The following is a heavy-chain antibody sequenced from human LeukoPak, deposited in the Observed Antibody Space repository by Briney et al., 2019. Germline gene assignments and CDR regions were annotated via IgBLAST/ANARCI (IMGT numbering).Heavy chain of an antibody. V-gene: IGHV1-18*01. CDR2: ISAYNGNT. CDR3: ARDVPYSSLDY. CDR1: GYTFTSYG. Sequence: GGSVKVSCKASGYTFTSYGISWVRQAPGQGLEWMGWISAYNGNTNYGQKFQGRVTMTTDTSTNTAYMELRTLRSDDTAVYYCARDVPYSSLDYWGQGTLVTVSS. D-gene: IGHD6-13*01. J-gene: IGHJ4*02.